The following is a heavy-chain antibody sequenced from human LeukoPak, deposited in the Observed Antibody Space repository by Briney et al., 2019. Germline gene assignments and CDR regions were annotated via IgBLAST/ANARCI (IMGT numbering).Heavy chain of an antibody. V-gene: IGHV4-39*07. Sequence: SETLSLTCSVSGVSIRSNSYSSGWIRQPPGKGLEWIGNIYYSGTSYYNPSLKSRVTISVDMSKNQFSLKLSSVTAADTAVYYCARGDSSGYLDYWGQGTLVTVSS. CDR3: ARGDSSGYLDY. CDR2: IYYSGTS. J-gene: IGHJ4*02. D-gene: IGHD3-22*01. CDR1: GVSIRSNSYS.